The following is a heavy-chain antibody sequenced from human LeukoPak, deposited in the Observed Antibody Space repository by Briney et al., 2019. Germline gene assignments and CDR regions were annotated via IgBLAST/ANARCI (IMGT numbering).Heavy chain of an antibody. Sequence: PSETLSLTCTVSGASINTGGHYWSWIRQHPGKGLEWIGNIYYSGATNYNPSLKSRVTMSVDTSKNQFSLNLSSVTAADTAVYYCARGQFWSGYSIWGQGTLVTVSS. CDR2: IYYSGAT. D-gene: IGHD3-3*02. CDR3: ARGQFWSGYSI. CDR1: GASINTGGHY. V-gene: IGHV4-31*03. J-gene: IGHJ4*02.